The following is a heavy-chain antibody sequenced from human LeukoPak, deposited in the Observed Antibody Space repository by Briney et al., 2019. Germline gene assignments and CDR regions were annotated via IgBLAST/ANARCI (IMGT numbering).Heavy chain of an antibody. CDR1: GFTFTNYW. V-gene: IGHV3-7*01. J-gene: IGHJ4*02. Sequence: GGSLRLSCAASGFTFTNYWLSWVRQAPGKGLEWVATINQDGGEKYYVDSVKGRFTISRDNAKNSLYLQMNSLRAEDTAVYHCATGRSCTTCYLPDYWGQGTLVTVSS. CDR2: INQDGGEK. CDR3: ATGRSCTTCYLPDY. D-gene: IGHD2-2*01.